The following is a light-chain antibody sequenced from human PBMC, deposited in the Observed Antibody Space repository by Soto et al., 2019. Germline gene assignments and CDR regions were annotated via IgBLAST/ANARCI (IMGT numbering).Light chain of an antibody. V-gene: IGKV1-5*03. Sequence: DIQMTQSPSTLSASVGDRVTITCRASQSISSWLAWYQQKPVKATKLLIYKASSLESGVPSRFSGSGSGTEFTLTISSRQPDDFATYYCQQYNSYWTFGEGTKVEIK. CDR1: QSISSW. CDR3: QQYNSYWT. CDR2: KAS. J-gene: IGKJ1*01.